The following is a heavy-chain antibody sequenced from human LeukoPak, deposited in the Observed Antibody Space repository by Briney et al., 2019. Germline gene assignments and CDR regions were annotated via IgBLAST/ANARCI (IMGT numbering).Heavy chain of an antibody. D-gene: IGHD1-26*01. J-gene: IGHJ3*02. CDR3: AKTRSGTYYGDSFDI. CDR1: GDSIIRSDW. CDR2: IYYSGRI. V-gene: IGHV4-28*05. Sequence: PSETLSLTCAVSGDSIIRSDWWAWIRQPPGKGLEWLGNIYYSGRIYHNPSLQTRVIMSVDSSKNQFSLRLGSVTAMDTAVYYCAKTRSGTYYGDSFDIWGQGILVIVSS.